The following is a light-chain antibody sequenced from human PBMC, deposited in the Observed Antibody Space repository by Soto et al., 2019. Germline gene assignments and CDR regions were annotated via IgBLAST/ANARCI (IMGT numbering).Light chain of an antibody. CDR2: DVT. Sequence: QSALTQPASVAGSPGQSITISCSGTSSDVGGYNYVSWYQQHPDKAPKLMIHDVTNRPSGVSNRVSGSKSGNTASLTISGLQAEDEADYYCSSYTSSGTVIFGGGTKLTVL. V-gene: IGLV2-14*01. CDR3: SSYTSSGTVI. CDR1: SSDVGGYNY. J-gene: IGLJ2*01.